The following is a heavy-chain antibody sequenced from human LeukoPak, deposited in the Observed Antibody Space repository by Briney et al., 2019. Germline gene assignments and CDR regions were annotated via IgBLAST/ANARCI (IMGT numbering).Heavy chain of an antibody. V-gene: IGHV4-59*08. CDR2: IYYSGST. CDR3: ARLDGYNMAYYFDY. D-gene: IGHD5-24*01. J-gene: IGHJ4*02. CDR1: GGSIGSYY. Sequence: SETLSLTCTVSGGSIGSYYWSWIRQPPGKGLAWIGYIYYSGSTNYNPSLNRRVTISVDTPKNQFSLTLSSVTAADTAVYYCARLDGYNMAYYFDYCGQGTLVTVSS.